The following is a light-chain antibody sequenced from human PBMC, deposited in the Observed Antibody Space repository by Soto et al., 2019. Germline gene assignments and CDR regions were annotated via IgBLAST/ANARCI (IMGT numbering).Light chain of an antibody. V-gene: IGKV3-11*01. CDR1: QSVSSY. Sequence: EIVLTKSPGTLSLSPGERATLSCRASQSVSSYLAWYRQKPGQTPRLLIYDASNRATGIPARFSGSGSGTDFTLTISSLEPEDFGVYYCQQRSNWPPVTFGGGTRWIS. CDR3: QQRSNWPPVT. J-gene: IGKJ4*01. CDR2: DAS.